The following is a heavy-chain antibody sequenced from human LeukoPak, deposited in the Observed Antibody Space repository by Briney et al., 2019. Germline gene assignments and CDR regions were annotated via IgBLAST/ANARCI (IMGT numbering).Heavy chain of an antibody. J-gene: IGHJ4*02. V-gene: IGHV3-21*01. CDR1: GFTFSSYS. CDR3: AGITVSRTNYFDY. D-gene: IGHD3-16*01. CDR2: ISSSSSYI. Sequence: GGSLRLSCAASGFTFSSYSMNWVRQAPGKGLEWVSSISSSSSYIYYADSVKGRFIISRDNAKNSLYLQMNSLRAEDTAVYYCAGITVSRTNYFDYWGQGTLVTVSS.